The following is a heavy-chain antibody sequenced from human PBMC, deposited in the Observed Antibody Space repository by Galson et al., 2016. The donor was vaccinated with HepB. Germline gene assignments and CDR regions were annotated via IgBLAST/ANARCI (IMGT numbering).Heavy chain of an antibody. V-gene: IGHV2-70*01. CDR2: IDWDGDK. CDR1: GFSLPTSGMC. J-gene: IGHJ3*02. D-gene: IGHD3-3*01. Sequence: PALVKPTQTLTLTCTFSGFSLPTSGMCVNWIRQTPGQALEWLALIDWDGDKFYNTFLKTRLTISKDASTNQVVLTMTNMDPVDTGTYYCARFYGVTNGAFDIWGQGTTVTVSS. CDR3: ARFYGVTNGAFDI.